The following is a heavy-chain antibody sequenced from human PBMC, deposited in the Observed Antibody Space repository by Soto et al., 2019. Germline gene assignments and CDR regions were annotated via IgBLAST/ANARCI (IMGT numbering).Heavy chain of an antibody. J-gene: IGHJ6*02. CDR1: GGSISSYY. V-gene: IGHV4-59*08. D-gene: IGHD3-16*01. Sequence: SETLSLTCTFSGGSISSYYWSWIRQPPGKGLEWIGYIYYSGSTNYNPSLKSRVTISVDTSKNQFSLKLSSVTAADTAVYYCARPFRVFRLGGMDVWGQGTTVTVSS. CDR3: ARPFRVFRLGGMDV. CDR2: IYYSGST.